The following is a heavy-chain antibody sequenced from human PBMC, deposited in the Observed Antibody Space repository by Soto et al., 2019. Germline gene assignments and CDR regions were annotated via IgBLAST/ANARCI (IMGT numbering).Heavy chain of an antibody. J-gene: IGHJ4*02. CDR1: GGSISSYY. CDR2: IYYSGST. D-gene: IGHD3-22*01. CDR3: AGAIVDYYDSSGSRPFDY. V-gene: IGHV4-59*01. Sequence: SETLSLTCTVSGGSISSYYWSWIRQPPGKGLEWIGYIYYSGSTNYNPSLKSRVTISVDTSKNQFSLKLSSVTAADTAVYYCAGAIVDYYDSSGSRPFDYWGQGTLITVS.